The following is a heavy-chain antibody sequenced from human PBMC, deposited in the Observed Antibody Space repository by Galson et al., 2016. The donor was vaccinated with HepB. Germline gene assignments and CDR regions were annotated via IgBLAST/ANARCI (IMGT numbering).Heavy chain of an antibody. CDR3: ARGVGGYLGYGMDV. CDR2: INGDGSTT. J-gene: IGHJ6*02. CDR1: GITFSSKW. Sequence: SLRLSCAASGITFSSKWMHWVRQAPGKGLVWVSRINGDGSTTNYVDSVKGRFTISRHNAKNMLYLQMNGLRAEDTAVYYCARGVGGYLGYGMDVWGQGTLVSVSS. D-gene: IGHD3-22*01. V-gene: IGHV3-74*01.